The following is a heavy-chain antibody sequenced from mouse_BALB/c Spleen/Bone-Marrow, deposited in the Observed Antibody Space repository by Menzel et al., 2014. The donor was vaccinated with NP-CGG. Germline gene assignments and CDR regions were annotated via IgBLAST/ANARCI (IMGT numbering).Heavy chain of an antibody. J-gene: IGHJ3*01. V-gene: IGHV14-3*02. CDR2: IDPASGNT. CDR3: AADYYVSSYGFAY. Sequence: VQLKQSGAELVKPGASVKLSCTASGFNIKDTYMHWVKQRPEQGLEWIGRIDPASGNTKFDPKFQGKATIASDTSSNTAYLQLSSLTSEDTAVYYCAADYYVSSYGFAYWGQGTLVTVSA. CDR1: GFNIKDTY. D-gene: IGHD1-1*01.